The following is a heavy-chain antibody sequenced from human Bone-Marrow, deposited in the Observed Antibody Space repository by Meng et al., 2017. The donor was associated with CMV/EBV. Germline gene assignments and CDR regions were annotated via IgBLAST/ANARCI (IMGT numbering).Heavy chain of an antibody. Sequence: ASVKVSCKVSGYTFTGYYMHWVRQAPGQGLEWMGWISPYSGATKYAQKFQGRVTMTGDTSISTAYLDLSWLGSDDTAVYYCVRGIGDFWSNYNDAFDVWGQGTMVTVSS. CDR2: ISPYSGAT. D-gene: IGHD3-3*01. J-gene: IGHJ3*01. CDR3: VRGIGDFWSNYNDAFDV. V-gene: IGHV1-2*02. CDR1: GYTFTGYY.